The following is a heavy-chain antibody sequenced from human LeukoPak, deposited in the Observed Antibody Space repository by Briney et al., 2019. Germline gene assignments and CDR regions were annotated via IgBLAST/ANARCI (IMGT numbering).Heavy chain of an antibody. CDR2: INPSSGDT. V-gene: IGHV1-2*02. D-gene: IGHD3-3*01. Sequence: ASVKVSCKASGYTFTGHYIHWVRQAPGQGLEWMGWINPSSGDTNYAQKSQGRVTMTRDTSITTAYLELSRLRSDDTTGCFCPRGGGMVFGVLNDWGQGTLVTVSP. J-gene: IGHJ4*02. CDR3: PRGGGMVFGVLND. CDR1: GYTFTGHY.